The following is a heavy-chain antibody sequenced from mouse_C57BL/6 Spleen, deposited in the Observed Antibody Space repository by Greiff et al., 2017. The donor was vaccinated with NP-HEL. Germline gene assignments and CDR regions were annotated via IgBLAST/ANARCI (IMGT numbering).Heavy chain of an antibody. Sequence: VQLQQSGPELVKPGASVKISCKASGYSFTSYYIHWVKQRPGQGLEWIGWIYPGSGNTKYNEKFKGKATLTADTSSSTAYMQLSSLTSEDSAVYYCARGDWYYAMDYWGQGTSVTVSS. CDR2: IYPGSGNT. CDR1: GYSFTSYY. D-gene: IGHD3-3*01. CDR3: ARGDWYYAMDY. J-gene: IGHJ4*01. V-gene: IGHV1-66*01.